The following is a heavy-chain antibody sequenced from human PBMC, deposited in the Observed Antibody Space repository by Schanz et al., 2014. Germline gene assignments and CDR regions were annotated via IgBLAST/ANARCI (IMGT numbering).Heavy chain of an antibody. CDR2: ISYDGRNK. Sequence: VQLVESGGGLVQPGGSLRLSCAASGFTFSSYAMHWVRQAPGKGLEWVAVISYDGRNKYYADSVKGRFTISRDNSKNTLYLQMNTLRAEDTAVYYCARDRGYCSGGSCLTFDYWGQGTLVTVSS. V-gene: IGHV3-30-3*01. CDR1: GFTFSSYA. D-gene: IGHD2-15*01. CDR3: ARDRGYCSGGSCLTFDY. J-gene: IGHJ4*02.